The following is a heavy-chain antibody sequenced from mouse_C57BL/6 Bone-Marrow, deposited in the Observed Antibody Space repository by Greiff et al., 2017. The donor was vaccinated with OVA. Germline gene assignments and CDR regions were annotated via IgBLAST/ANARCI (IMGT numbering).Heavy chain of an antibody. D-gene: IGHD1-1*01. J-gene: IGHJ2*01. Sequence: QVQLQQPGAELVKPGASVKLSCKASGYTFTSYWMHWVKQRPGQGLEWIGEIYPRSGNTYYNEKFKGKATLTADKSSSTAYMELRSLTSEDSAVYFCARSYGTLDYWGQGTTLTVSS. CDR3: ARSYGTLDY. CDR1: GYTFTSYW. V-gene: IGHV1-64*01. CDR2: IYPRSGNT.